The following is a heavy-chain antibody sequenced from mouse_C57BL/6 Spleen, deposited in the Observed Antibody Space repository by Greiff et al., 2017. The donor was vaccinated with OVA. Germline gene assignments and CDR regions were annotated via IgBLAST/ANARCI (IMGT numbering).Heavy chain of an antibody. Sequence: VQLQQSGPELVKPGASVKMSCKASGYTFTDYNMHWVKQSHGKSLEWIGYINPNNGGTSYNQKFKGKATLTVNKSSSTAYMELRSLTSEDSAVYYCARDGVITTVDYYAMDYWGQGTSVTVSS. CDR3: ARDGVITTVDYYAMDY. CDR2: INPNNGGT. V-gene: IGHV1-22*01. D-gene: IGHD1-1*01. J-gene: IGHJ4*01. CDR1: GYTFTDYN.